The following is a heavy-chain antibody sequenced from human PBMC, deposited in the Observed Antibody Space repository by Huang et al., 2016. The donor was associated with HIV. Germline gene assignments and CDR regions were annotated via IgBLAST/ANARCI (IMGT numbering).Heavy chain of an antibody. CDR2: ISYDGSNK. Sequence: VQLVESGGGVVQPGRSLRLAWAAFGFRFSTYGLHWVRQDPGKGVEWVEVISYDGSNKYYAHSLNGRFTISRDTSENKVYLQMNSLRHEDTAVYYCAKDGADEEWDIDYWGQGTLVTVSS. D-gene: IGHD1-26*01. V-gene: IGHV3-30*18. J-gene: IGHJ4*02. CDR1: GFRFSTYG. CDR3: AKDGADEEWDIDY.